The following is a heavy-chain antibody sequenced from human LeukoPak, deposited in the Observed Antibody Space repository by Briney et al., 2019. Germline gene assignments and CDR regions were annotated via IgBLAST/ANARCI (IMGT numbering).Heavy chain of an antibody. J-gene: IGHJ4*02. D-gene: IGHD2-15*01. CDR2: MSHDGRNT. CDR3: AKESGVYCSGGSCYLEH. CDR1: GFTASWYG. V-gene: IGHV3-30*18. Sequence: GRSLRLSCAASGFTASWYGMHWVRQAPGKGLEWVAVMSHDGRNTYYADSEKGRFTVSRDDSKNTLYVQMNSLRPDDTAVYYCAKESGVYCSGGSCYLEHWGQGTLVTVSS.